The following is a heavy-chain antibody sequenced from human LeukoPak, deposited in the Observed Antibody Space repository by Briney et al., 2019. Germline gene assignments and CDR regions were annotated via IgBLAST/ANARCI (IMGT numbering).Heavy chain of an antibody. D-gene: IGHD2-8*02. V-gene: IGHV5-51*01. CDR3: ARSELVAGGYFDY. CDR2: IYPGDSDT. Sequence: GESLKISCKGSGYSFTSYWIGWVRQMPGKGLEWMGIIYPGDSDTRYSPSFQGQVTISADKSTSTAYLQWSSLKASDTAMYYCARSELVAGGYFDYWGQGTLVTVSS. CDR1: GYSFTSYW. J-gene: IGHJ4*02.